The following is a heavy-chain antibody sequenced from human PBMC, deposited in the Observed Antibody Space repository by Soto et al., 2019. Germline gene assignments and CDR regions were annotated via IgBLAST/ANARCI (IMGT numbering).Heavy chain of an antibody. J-gene: IGHJ4*02. CDR2: ISYDGSNK. Sequence: QVQLVESGGGVVQPGRSLRLSCAASGFTFSSYAMHWVLQAPGKGLEWVAVISYDGSNKYYADSVKGRFTISRDNSKNTLYLQMNSLRAEDTAVYYCARDLGYWGQGTLVTVSS. V-gene: IGHV3-30-3*01. CDR3: ARDLGY. CDR1: GFTFSSYA.